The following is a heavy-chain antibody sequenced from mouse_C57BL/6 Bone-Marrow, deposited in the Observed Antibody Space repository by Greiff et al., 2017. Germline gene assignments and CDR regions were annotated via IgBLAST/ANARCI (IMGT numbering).Heavy chain of an antibody. Sequence: VQLVESGPGLVAPSQSLSITCTVSGFSLTSYGVHWVRQPPGKGLEWLVVIWSDGSTTYNSALNSRLSISKDNSKNQVFLKMNSLQTDDTAMYYCARNYYGSSLYYYAMDYWGQGTSVTVSS. J-gene: IGHJ4*01. D-gene: IGHD1-1*01. V-gene: IGHV2-6*02. CDR3: ARNYYGSSLYYYAMDY. CDR1: GFSLTSYG. CDR2: IWSDGST.